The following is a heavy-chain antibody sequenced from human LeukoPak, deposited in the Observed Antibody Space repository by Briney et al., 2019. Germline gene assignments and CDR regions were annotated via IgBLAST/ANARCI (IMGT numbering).Heavy chain of an antibody. Sequence: ASVKVSCKVSGYTLTELSMHWVRQAPGKGLEWMGGFDPEDGETIYAQKFQGRVTMTADTSTTTAYLELGGLTSDDTAVYYCAKDFEDTALFKSWGQGTLVTVSS. CDR1: GYTLTELS. J-gene: IGHJ5*02. V-gene: IGHV1-24*01. CDR2: FDPEDGET. D-gene: IGHD5-18*01. CDR3: AKDFEDTALFKS.